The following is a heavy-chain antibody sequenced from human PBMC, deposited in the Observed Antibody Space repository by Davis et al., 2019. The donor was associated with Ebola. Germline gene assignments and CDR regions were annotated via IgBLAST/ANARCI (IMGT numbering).Heavy chain of an antibody. D-gene: IGHD5-18*01. Sequence: GGSLRLSCAASGFTFSSYAMSWVRQAPGKGLEWVSAISGSGGSTYYADSVKGRFTISRDNSKNTLYLQMNSLRAEDTAVYYCARVGSYGPYFDYWGQGTLVTVSS. CDR2: ISGSGGST. CDR3: ARVGSYGPYFDY. V-gene: IGHV3-23*01. CDR1: GFTFSSYA. J-gene: IGHJ4*02.